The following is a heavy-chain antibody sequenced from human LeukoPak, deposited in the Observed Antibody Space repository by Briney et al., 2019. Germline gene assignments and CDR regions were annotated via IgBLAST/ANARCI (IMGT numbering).Heavy chain of an antibody. CDR3: ARDVSSGYYSVLGY. CDR2: ISGSATST. Sequence: GGSLRLSCAASGFIFSRYGMTWVRQAPGRGLEWVSAISGSATSTFYADSVNGRFAISRDNSKNTLYLQMNSLRAEDTAVYYCARDVSSGYYSVLGYWGQGTLVTVSS. D-gene: IGHD3-22*01. J-gene: IGHJ4*02. V-gene: IGHV3-23*01. CDR1: GFIFSRYG.